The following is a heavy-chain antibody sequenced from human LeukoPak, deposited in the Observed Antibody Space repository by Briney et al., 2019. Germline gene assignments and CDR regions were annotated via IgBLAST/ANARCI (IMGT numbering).Heavy chain of an antibody. D-gene: IGHD3-22*01. CDR1: GYSFTTYW. Sequence: GESLKISCKASGYSFTTYWIGWVRQVPGKGLEWVGIIYPADSTAKYSPSFQGQVTISVDKSISTAYLQWSRLEASDTAVFYCARRRGWDYDSSGYDFDYWGQGTLVTVSS. CDR2: IYPADSTA. CDR3: ARRRGWDYDSSGYDFDY. J-gene: IGHJ4*02. V-gene: IGHV5-51*01.